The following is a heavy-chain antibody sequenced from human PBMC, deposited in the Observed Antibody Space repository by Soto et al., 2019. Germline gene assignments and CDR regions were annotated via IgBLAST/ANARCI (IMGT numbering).Heavy chain of an antibody. Sequence: QVQLVESGGGVVQPERSLRLSCAASGFTFSDYGMHRVRQAPGKGLEWVAVISYDGRNKYYADSVKGRFTISRDNSKNTLYLQMNSLRADDTAVYYCAKVPHIVVVAAIDYWGQGTLVTVSS. CDR3: AKVPHIVVVAAIDY. J-gene: IGHJ4*02. V-gene: IGHV3-30*18. D-gene: IGHD2-21*02. CDR1: GFTFSDYG. CDR2: ISYDGRNK.